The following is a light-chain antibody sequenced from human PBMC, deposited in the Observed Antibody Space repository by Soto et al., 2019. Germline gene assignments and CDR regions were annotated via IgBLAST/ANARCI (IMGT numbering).Light chain of an antibody. J-gene: IGKJ4*01. V-gene: IGKV3-11*01. Sequence: EIVLTQSPATLSMSPGERATLSCRASQSVSTYLAWYQQKPGQAPRLLIFDASNRASGIPSRFSGSGSGTNVALTISRREPEDFAVYFCQQRSHWPPLTFGGGTKVEIK. CDR2: DAS. CDR1: QSVSTY. CDR3: QQRSHWPPLT.